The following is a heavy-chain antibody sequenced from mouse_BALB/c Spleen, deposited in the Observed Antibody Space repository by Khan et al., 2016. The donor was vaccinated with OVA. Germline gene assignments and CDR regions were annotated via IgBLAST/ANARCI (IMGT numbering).Heavy chain of an antibody. CDR3: ADKSYGKGAY. J-gene: IGHJ3*01. Sequence: EVQLQESGPGLVKPSQSLSLTCSVTGYSITSGYYWSWIRQFPGNRLEWMGYISYDGSNNYNPSLKNRISITRETSKKQFFLKLNSVTAKDTATYYCADKSYGKGAYWGQGTLVTVSA. CDR1: GYSITSGYY. D-gene: IGHD2-1*01. V-gene: IGHV3-6*02. CDR2: ISYDGSN.